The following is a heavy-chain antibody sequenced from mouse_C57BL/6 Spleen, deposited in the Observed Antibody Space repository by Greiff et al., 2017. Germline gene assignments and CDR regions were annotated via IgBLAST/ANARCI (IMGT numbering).Heavy chain of an antibody. CDR3: ARQDSSGYYFDY. V-gene: IGHV5-9*01. Sequence: EVKLMESGGGLVKPGGSLKLSCAASGFTFSSYTMSWVRQTPEKRLEWVATISGGGGNTYYPDSVKGRFTIFRDNAKNTLYLQMSSLRSEDTALYYCARQDSSGYYFDYWGQGTTLTVSS. J-gene: IGHJ2*01. D-gene: IGHD3-2*02. CDR1: GFTFSSYT. CDR2: ISGGGGNT.